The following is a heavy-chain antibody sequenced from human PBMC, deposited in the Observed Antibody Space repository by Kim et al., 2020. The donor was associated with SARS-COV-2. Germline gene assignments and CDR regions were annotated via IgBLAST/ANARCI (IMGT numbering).Heavy chain of an antibody. CDR2: INAGNGNT. CDR3: ARSRSGFGDPRGGY. Sequence: ASVKVSCKASGYTFTSYAMHWVRQAPGQRLEWMGWINAGNGNTKYSQKFQGRVTITRDTSASTAYMELSSLRSEDTAVYYCARSRSGFGDPRGGYWGQGTLVTVSS. CDR1: GYTFTSYA. J-gene: IGHJ4*02. V-gene: IGHV1-3*01. D-gene: IGHD3-10*01.